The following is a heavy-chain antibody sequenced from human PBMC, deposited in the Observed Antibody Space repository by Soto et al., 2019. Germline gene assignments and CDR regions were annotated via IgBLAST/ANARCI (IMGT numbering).Heavy chain of an antibody. Sequence: GGSLRLSCAASGFIFINYGMHWVRQAPGKGLEWLAVISYDGTIQYYVDSVKGRFTISRDNSNNTLFLQMNSLRPEDTAVYFCAKSRPGSSWYEGAFWGQRTLVTVSS. CDR1: GFIFINYG. V-gene: IGHV3-30*18. J-gene: IGHJ4*02. D-gene: IGHD6-13*01. CDR3: AKSRPGSSWYEGAF. CDR2: ISYDGTIQ.